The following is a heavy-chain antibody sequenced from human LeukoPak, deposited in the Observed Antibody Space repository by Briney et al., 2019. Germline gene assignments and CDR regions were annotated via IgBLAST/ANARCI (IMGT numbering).Heavy chain of an antibody. CDR3: ATESNGNYPVEHAFHI. Sequence: ASVKVSCKASGYTFTSYAMHWVRQAPGQRLEWMGWINAGNGNTKYSQKFQGRVTITRDTSASTAYMELSSLRSEDTAVYYCATESNGNYPVEHAFHIWGQGTMVTVSS. CDR1: GYTFTSYA. J-gene: IGHJ3*02. V-gene: IGHV1-3*01. CDR2: INAGNGNT. D-gene: IGHD1-7*01.